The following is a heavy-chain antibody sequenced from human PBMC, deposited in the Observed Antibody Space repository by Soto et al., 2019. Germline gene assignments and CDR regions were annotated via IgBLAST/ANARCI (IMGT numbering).Heavy chain of an antibody. Sequence: EVQLVESGGDLVQPGGSLRLSCAASGFTFSGHWMHWVRQVPGKGLEWVSRINTDGGSSAYADSVKGRFTISRDNTKNTLYLQMKGLGAADTAVYYCAREAGYCSRTSCYRRAFDTWGQGTTVTVSS. CDR1: GFTFSGHW. D-gene: IGHD2-2*01. CDR3: AREAGYCSRTSCYRRAFDT. V-gene: IGHV3-74*03. J-gene: IGHJ3*02. CDR2: INTDGGSS.